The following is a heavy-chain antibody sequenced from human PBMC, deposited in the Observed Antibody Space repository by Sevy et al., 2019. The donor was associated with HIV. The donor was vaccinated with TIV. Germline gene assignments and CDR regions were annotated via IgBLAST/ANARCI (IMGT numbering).Heavy chain of an antibody. CDR1: GFTFDDYA. D-gene: IGHD2-15*01. CDR2: VSWNSASI. CDR3: TKDLAATQVPGYCYDGTCWPRDGFDI. V-gene: IGHV3-9*01. Sequence: GGSLRLSCAASGFTFDDYAMHWVRQAPGKGLEWVSGVSWNSASIGYAGSVRGRFTISRDNAKNSLSLQMNSLTSEDTAFYYCTKDLAATQVPGYCYDGTCWPRDGFDIWGHGTMVTVSS. J-gene: IGHJ3*02.